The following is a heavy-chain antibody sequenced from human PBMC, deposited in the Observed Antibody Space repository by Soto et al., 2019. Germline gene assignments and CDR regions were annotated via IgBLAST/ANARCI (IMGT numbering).Heavy chain of an antibody. D-gene: IGHD2-8*01. CDR1: GYTLPNYS. CDR2: INPGTGYT. CDR3: TRDLNGGNPFDY. Sequence: QVQFVQSGAEVKKPGASVRLSCKPSGYTLPNYSIQWVRQAAGQRLQWLGWINPGTGYTESSQRFQGRLTLTMDNSATTFYMDLTSLTSEDTAVYFCTRDLNGGNPFDYWGQGTLVTVSS. J-gene: IGHJ4*02. V-gene: IGHV1-3*01.